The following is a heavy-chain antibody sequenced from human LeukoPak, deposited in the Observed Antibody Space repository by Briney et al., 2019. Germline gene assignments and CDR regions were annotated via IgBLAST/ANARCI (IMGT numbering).Heavy chain of an antibody. V-gene: IGHV1-24*01. CDR1: GYTLTELS. CDR3: ATGFKYYYYYMDV. Sequence: ASVKVSCKVSGYTLTELSMHWVRQASGKGLEWMGGFDPEDGETTYAQKFQGRVTMTEDTSTDTAYMELSSLGSEDTAVYYCATGFKYYYYYMDVWGKGTTVTVSS. J-gene: IGHJ6*03. D-gene: IGHD3-10*01. CDR2: FDPEDGET.